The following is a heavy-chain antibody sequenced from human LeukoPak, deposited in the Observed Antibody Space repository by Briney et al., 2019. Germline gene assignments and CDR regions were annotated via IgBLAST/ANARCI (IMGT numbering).Heavy chain of an antibody. D-gene: IGHD5-24*01. V-gene: IGHV3-21*01. CDR3: AREGNGYISEAFDI. CDR2: IGSSSSSI. Sequence: GGSLRLSCAASGLTFSIYSVNWVRQAPGKGLEWVSSIGSSSSSIYYADSVKGRFTISRDNAKNSLYLQMNSLGAEDTAVYYCAREGNGYISEAFDIWGQGTMVTVSS. J-gene: IGHJ3*02. CDR1: GLTFSIYS.